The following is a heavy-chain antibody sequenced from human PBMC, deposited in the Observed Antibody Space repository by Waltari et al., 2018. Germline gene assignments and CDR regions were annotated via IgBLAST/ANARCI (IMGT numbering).Heavy chain of an antibody. CDR3: ATRCLEQMVVPYVY. CDR2: FEPEDGET. D-gene: IGHD2-21*01. V-gene: IGHV1-24*01. Sequence: QVQLVQAGAEVKKPGASVKVSCKVSGYTLTELCMHWVRGAPGTGLEWMGGFEPEDGETSYAQKFQCRCTMTEDTSTDTAYMELSSLRSKYTAVYYCATRCLEQMVVPYVYWGQGTLVTVSS. CDR1: GYTLTELC. J-gene: IGHJ4*02.